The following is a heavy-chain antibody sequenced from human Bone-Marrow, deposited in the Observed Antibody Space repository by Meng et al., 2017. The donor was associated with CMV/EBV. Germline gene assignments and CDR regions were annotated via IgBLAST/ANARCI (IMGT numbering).Heavy chain of an antibody. Sequence: ARQAPGEGLEWRTVTSYDGSIKWDAESVKGRLSISRDRSKNTLDQRMSSLRAEDTAVYYCAKGPSQIIQSGYDYFDYWGQGTLVTVSS. CDR2: TSYDGSIK. V-gene: IGHV3-30*18. D-gene: IGHD5-12*01. J-gene: IGHJ4*02. CDR3: AKGPSQIIQSGYDYFDY.